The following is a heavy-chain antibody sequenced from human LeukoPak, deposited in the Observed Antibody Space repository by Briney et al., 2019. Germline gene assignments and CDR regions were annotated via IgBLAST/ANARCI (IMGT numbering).Heavy chain of an antibody. Sequence: SQTLSLTCAISGDSVSSKSATWNWIRQSPSRGLEWLGRTFYRSQWYTEYSVSVKSRITINPDTSKNQFSLQLNSVTPEDTAVYYCARASGEHYYYYYMDVWGKGTTVTVSS. J-gene: IGHJ6*03. D-gene: IGHD7-27*01. CDR3: ARASGEHYYYYYMDV. CDR1: GDSVSSKSAT. CDR2: TFYRSQWYT. V-gene: IGHV6-1*01.